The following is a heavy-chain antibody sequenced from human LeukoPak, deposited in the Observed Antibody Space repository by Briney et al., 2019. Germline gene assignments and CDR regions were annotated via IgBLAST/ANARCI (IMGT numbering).Heavy chain of an antibody. V-gene: IGHV3-7*01. CDR3: ATAPAAGDSF. J-gene: IGHJ4*02. CDR1: GFTFSSFW. D-gene: IGHD6-13*01. Sequence: PGGSLRLSCAASGFTFSSFWVTWVRQAPGKGREWVANINRDGSAKTYVDSVKGRFIISRDNAKNSVYLRMSSVRAEDTAVYYCATAPAAGDSFWGQGTLVAVSS. CDR2: INRDGSAK.